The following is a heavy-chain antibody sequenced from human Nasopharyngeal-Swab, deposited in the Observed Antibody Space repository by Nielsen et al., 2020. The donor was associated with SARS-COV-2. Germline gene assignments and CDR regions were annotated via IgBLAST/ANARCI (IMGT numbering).Heavy chain of an antibody. CDR3: ARLEYYFDY. CDR1: GGSISSYY. CDR2: IYYIGST. V-gene: IGHV4-59*08. J-gene: IGHJ4*02. Sequence: SETLSLTCTVSGGSISSYYWSWIRQPPGKGLEWIGYIYYIGSTNYNPSLKSRVTISVDTSKNQFSLKLSSVTAADTAVYYCARLEYYFDYWGQGTLVTVSS.